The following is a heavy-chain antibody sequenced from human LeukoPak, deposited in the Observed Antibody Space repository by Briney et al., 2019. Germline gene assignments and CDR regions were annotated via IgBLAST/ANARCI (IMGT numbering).Heavy chain of an antibody. CDR1: GFTFSDYY. Sequence: PGGSLRLSCAASGFTFSDYYMSWIRQAPGKGLEWVSYISSSGSTKYYADSVKGRFTISRDNAKNSYLQMNSLRAEDTAVYHCARDGHAYGRGSPHYWGQGTLVTVSS. V-gene: IGHV3-11*01. D-gene: IGHD3-10*01. CDR2: ISSSGSTK. J-gene: IGHJ4*02. CDR3: ARDGHAYGRGSPHY.